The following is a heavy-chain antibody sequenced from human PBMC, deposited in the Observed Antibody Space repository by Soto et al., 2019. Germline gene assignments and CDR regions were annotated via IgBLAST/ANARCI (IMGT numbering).Heavy chain of an antibody. CDR3: AHRVLRTVFGLVTTTAIYFDF. D-gene: IGHD3-3*01. V-gene: IGHV2-5*02. CDR2: IYWDDDK. CDR1: GFSLTTSGVG. Sequence: QITLNESGPTQVKPRQTLTLTCTFSGFSLTTSGVGVGWIRQSPGKAPEWLALIYWDDDKRYSPSLKSRLTINKDPSKNQVVLTMADLDPADTATYYCAHRVLRTVFGLVTTTAIYFDFWGQGTPVAVSS. J-gene: IGHJ4*02.